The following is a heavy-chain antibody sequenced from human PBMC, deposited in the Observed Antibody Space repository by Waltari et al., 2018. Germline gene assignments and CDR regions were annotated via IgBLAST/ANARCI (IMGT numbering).Heavy chain of an antibody. CDR3: ANPDYGGSFDY. CDR2: IGGSGGRT. D-gene: IGHD4-17*01. V-gene: IGHV3-23*04. CDR1: GFTFSSYA. J-gene: IGHJ4*02. Sequence: EVQLVESGGGLVQPGGSLRLSCAASGFTFSSYAMSWVRQAPGKGLRWVSVIGGSGGRTYYADSVKGRFTISRDNSKNTRYRQMNSLRAEDTAVYYCANPDYGGSFDYWGQGTLVTVSS.